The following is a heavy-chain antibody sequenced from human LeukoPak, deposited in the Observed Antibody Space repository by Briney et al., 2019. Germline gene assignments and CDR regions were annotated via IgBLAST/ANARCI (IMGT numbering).Heavy chain of an antibody. J-gene: IGHJ4*02. CDR1: GFTFSSYG. CDR3: ARAGDRYSSSGMTRN. V-gene: IGHV3-30*02. CDR2: IRYDGSNK. D-gene: IGHD6-13*01. Sequence: GGSLRLSCAASGFTFSSYGMHWVRQAPGKGLEWVAFIRYDGSNKYYADSVKGRFTISRDNSKNTLYLQMNSLRAEDTAVYYCARAGDRYSSSGMTRNWGQGTLVTVSS.